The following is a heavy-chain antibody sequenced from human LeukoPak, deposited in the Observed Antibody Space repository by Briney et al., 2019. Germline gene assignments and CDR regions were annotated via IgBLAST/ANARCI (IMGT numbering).Heavy chain of an antibody. Sequence: SDSLSLTCTVSGGSISSYCWSWIRQTPGMGLEWIGYIYHSGSTKYNPSLKSRVTISVDTSKNQFSLKLSSVTAADTAVYYCARDFPESKGWWLDPWGQGTLVTVSS. D-gene: IGHD1-14*01. CDR1: GGSISSYC. CDR3: ARDFPESKGWWLDP. J-gene: IGHJ5*02. V-gene: IGHV4-59*01. CDR2: IYHSGST.